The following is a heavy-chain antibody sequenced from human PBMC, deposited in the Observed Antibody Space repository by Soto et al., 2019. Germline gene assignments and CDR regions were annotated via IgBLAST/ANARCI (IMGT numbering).Heavy chain of an antibody. CDR1: GFTFSNAW. V-gene: IGHV3-15*07. CDR3: LRELFFYGMDV. J-gene: IGHJ6*02. CDR2: IKSKTDGGTT. D-gene: IGHD1-1*01. Sequence: PGGSLRLSCAVSGFTFSNAWMNWVRQAPGKGLEWVGRIKSKTDGGTTDYAAPVKGRFTVSGDDSKNTLYLQMNSLKTDDTAVYYCLRELFFYGMDVWGQGTTVTVSS.